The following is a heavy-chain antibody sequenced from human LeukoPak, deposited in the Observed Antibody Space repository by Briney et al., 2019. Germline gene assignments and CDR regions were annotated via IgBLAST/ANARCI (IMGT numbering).Heavy chain of an antibody. CDR2: ISSSSSYI. D-gene: IGHD1-26*01. CDR3: ARDYYGSYAIDY. Sequence: GGSLRLSCAASGFTFSSYSMNWVRQAPGKGLEWVSSISSSSSYIYYAGSVKGRFTISRDSATNSLYLQMNSLRAEDTAVYYCARDYYGSYAIDYWGQGTLVTVSS. V-gene: IGHV3-21*01. J-gene: IGHJ4*02. CDR1: GFTFSSYS.